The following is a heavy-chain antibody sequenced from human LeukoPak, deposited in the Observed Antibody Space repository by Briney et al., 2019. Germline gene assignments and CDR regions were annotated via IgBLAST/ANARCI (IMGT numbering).Heavy chain of an antibody. CDR2: IIPIFGTA. Sequence: GASVKVSCKASGGTFSSYAISWVRQAPGQGLEWMGGIIPIFGTANYAQKFQGRVTITADESTSTAYMELSSLRSEDTAVYYCASRYDFWTSAPFYAFDVWGQGTMVTVSS. D-gene: IGHD3-3*01. V-gene: IGHV1-69*13. J-gene: IGHJ3*01. CDR1: GGTFSSYA. CDR3: ASRYDFWTSAPFYAFDV.